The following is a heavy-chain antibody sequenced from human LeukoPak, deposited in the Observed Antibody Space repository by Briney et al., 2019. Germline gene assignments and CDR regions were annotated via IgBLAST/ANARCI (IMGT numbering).Heavy chain of an antibody. Sequence: GASVKVSCKASGYTFTSYDINWVRQATGQGLEWMGWMNPNSGNTGYAQKFQGRVTTTRNTSISTAYMELSSLRSEDTAVYYCARRGSQYDILTGYYLYYFDHWGQGTLVTVSS. D-gene: IGHD3-9*01. CDR2: MNPNSGNT. V-gene: IGHV1-8*01. J-gene: IGHJ4*02. CDR1: GYTFTSYD. CDR3: ARRGSQYDILTGYYLYYFDH.